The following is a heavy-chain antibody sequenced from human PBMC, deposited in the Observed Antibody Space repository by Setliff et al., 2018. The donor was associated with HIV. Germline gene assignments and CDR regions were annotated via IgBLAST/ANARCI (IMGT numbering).Heavy chain of an antibody. Sequence: HGESLKISCQASGYSFTKFWIGWVRQMPGKGLEWMGLIYPGDSDTRYSPSFQGQVTISADKSTNTLFLQLSGLKASDTAMYYCARQPTDTSGYNNWFDSWGQGTLVTVSS. CDR1: GYSFTKFW. J-gene: IGHJ5*01. CDR2: IYPGDSDT. D-gene: IGHD3-3*01. V-gene: IGHV5-51*01. CDR3: ARQPTDTSGYNNWFDS.